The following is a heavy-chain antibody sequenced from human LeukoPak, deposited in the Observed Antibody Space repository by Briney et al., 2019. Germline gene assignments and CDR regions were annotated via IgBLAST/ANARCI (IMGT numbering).Heavy chain of an antibody. CDR1: GYTFTSYG. D-gene: IGHD3-3*01. CDR3: ASSFQGYYDFWSGYSSFDY. V-gene: IGHV1-18*01. J-gene: IGHJ4*02. CDR2: ISAYNGNT. Sequence: ASVKVSCKASGYTFTSYGISWVRQTPGQGLEWMGWISAYNGNTNFAQKFQDRVTMITDTSTSTAYMELRSLRSDDTAVYYCASSFQGYYDFWSGYSSFDYWGQGTLVTVSS.